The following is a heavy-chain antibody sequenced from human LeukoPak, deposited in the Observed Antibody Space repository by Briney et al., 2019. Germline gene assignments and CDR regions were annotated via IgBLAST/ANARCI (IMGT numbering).Heavy chain of an antibody. D-gene: IGHD3-22*01. CDR1: GYTLTELS. CDR2: FDPEDGET. J-gene: IGHJ4*02. V-gene: IGHV1-24*01. CDR3: ATGNPDSSGYYLFR. Sequence: ASVKVSCKVSGYTLTELSMHWVRQAPGKGLEWMGGFDPEDGETIYAQKFQGRVTMAEDTSTDTAYMELSSLRSEDTAVYYCATGNPDSSGYYLFRWGQGTLVTVSS.